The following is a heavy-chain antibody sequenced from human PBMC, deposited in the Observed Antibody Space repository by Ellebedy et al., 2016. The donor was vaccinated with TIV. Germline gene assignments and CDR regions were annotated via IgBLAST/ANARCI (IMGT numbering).Heavy chain of an antibody. CDR2: ISDDGTNK. CDR3: VTEGHWGFAEN. CDR1: GFTLSNYA. D-gene: IGHD3-16*01. J-gene: IGHJ4*02. Sequence: GESLKISCAASGFTLSNYAMHWVRQAPGKGLEWVAVISDDGTNKFYADSVQGRFTISRDNSKNTLYLQMNDLRVEDTAVYYCVTEGHWGFAENWGQGTLVAVSS. V-gene: IGHV3-30*04.